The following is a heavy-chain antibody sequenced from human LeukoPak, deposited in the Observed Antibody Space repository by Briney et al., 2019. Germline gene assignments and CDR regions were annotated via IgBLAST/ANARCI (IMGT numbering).Heavy chain of an antibody. CDR3: ARGSGEGGYSYGDPNPFDY. Sequence: SETLSLTCAVYGGSFSGYYWSWIRQPPGKGLEWIGEINHSGSTNYNPSLKSRVTISVDTSKNQFSLKLSSVTAADTAVYYCARGSGEGGYSYGDPNPFDYWGQGTLVTVSS. V-gene: IGHV4-34*01. CDR2: INHSGST. D-gene: IGHD5-18*01. J-gene: IGHJ4*02. CDR1: GGSFSGYY.